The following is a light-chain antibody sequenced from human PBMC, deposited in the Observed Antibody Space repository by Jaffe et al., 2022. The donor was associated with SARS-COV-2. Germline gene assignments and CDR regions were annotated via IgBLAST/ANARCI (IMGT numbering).Light chain of an antibody. J-gene: IGKJ5*01. Sequence: IVLTQSPATLSLSPGERVTLSCKTSQSVSRYLAWYQHRPGQAPRLLIYDASNRATDIPARFSGSGSGTDFTLTISSLDPEDFTLYYCQQRSTWPPTFGQGTRLEIK. CDR3: QQRSTWPPT. CDR1: QSVSRY. CDR2: DAS. V-gene: IGKV3-11*01.